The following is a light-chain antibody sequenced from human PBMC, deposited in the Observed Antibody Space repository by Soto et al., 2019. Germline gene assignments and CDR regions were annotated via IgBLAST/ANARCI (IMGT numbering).Light chain of an antibody. J-gene: IGLJ1*01. CDR3: SSYTSGSSHYV. CDR2: GVT. Sequence: QSALTQPASVSGSPGQSITISCTGTSSDVGAYYSVSWYQHHPGKDPKLIIYGVTNRPSGVSNRFSGSKSGNTASLTISGLQAEDEADYHCSSYTSGSSHYVFGTGTKVTVL. CDR1: SSDVGAYYS. V-gene: IGLV2-14*01.